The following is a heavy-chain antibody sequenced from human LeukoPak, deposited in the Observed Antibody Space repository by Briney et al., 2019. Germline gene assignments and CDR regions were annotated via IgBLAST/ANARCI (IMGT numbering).Heavy chain of an antibody. CDR2: INCNSGGT. Sequence: GASVKVSCKASGYTFTGYYVHWVRQAPGQRLEWMGWINCNSGGTKYSQNFQGRVTMTRDTSISTVYMELSSLRSDDTAVYYCARDLITIATPYFDYWGQGTLVTVSS. V-gene: IGHV1-2*02. CDR3: ARDLITIATPYFDY. CDR1: GYTFTGYY. D-gene: IGHD2-21*01. J-gene: IGHJ4*02.